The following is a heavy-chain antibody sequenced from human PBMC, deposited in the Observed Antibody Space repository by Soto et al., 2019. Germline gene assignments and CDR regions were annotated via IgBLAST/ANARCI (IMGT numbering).Heavy chain of an antibody. D-gene: IGHD2-2*01. J-gene: IGHJ4*02. V-gene: IGHV3-74*01. CDR2: INSDGSTT. CDR3: ARDTSYSTDY. CDR1: GFTFSSRW. Sequence: EVRLVESGGGLVQPGGSLRLSCATSGFTFSSRWMHWVRQAPGKGLVWVSYINSDGSTTTYADSVKGRFTISRDNAKNTVYLQMNSLRVDATAVYYCARDTSYSTDYWGQGTLVTVSS.